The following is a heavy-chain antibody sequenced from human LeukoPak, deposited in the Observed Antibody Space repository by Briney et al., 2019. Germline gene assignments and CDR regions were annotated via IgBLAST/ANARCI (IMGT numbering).Heavy chain of an antibody. J-gene: IGHJ5*02. D-gene: IGHD3-22*01. Sequence: ASVKVSCKASGGTFSSYAISWVRQAPGQGLEWMGGIIPIFGTANYAQKFQGRVTITRNTSISTAYMELSSLRSEDTAVYYCARASGYPWDNWFDPWGQGTLVTVSS. CDR1: GGTFSSYA. V-gene: IGHV1-69*05. CDR3: ARASGYPWDNWFDP. CDR2: IIPIFGTA.